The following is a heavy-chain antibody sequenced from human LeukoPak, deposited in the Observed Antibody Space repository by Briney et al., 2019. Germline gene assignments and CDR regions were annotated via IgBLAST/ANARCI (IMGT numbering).Heavy chain of an antibody. CDR3: ARRKATRPFDY. CDR1: GGSIGSYY. V-gene: IGHV4-4*07. J-gene: IGHJ4*02. CDR2: IYTSGST. Sequence: SETLSLTCTVSGGSIGSYYWSWIRQPAGKGLEWIGRIYTSGSTNYNPSLKSRVTISVDTSKNQFSLKLSSVTAADTAVYYCARRKATRPFDYWGQGTLVTVSS.